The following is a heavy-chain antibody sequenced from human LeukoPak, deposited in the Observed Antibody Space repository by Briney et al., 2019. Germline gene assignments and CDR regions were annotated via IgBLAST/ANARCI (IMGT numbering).Heavy chain of an antibody. D-gene: IGHD3-10*02. CDR3: AELGTTMIGGV. CDR1: GFTFSRYE. J-gene: IGHJ6*04. Sequence: GWSLRLSCPASGFTFSRYEMNWVRQAPGKGLEWVSYISSSGSTIYYADSVKGRFTISRDNAKYSLYLQMNSLRAEDTAVYYCAELGTTMIGGVWGKGTTVTISS. CDR2: ISSSGSTI. V-gene: IGHV3-48*03.